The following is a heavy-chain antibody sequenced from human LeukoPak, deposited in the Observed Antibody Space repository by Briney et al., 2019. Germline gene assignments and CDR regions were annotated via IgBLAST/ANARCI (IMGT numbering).Heavy chain of an antibody. D-gene: IGHD5/OR15-5a*01. CDR3: VRDLGFSTFDN. J-gene: IGHJ4*02. Sequence: GGSLRLSCAASGFTFSFYWMSWVRQAPGKGLEWVSNMNRDGSEIYYVDSVRGRFTISRDNAKNSVYLQMNSLRAEDTAVYFCVRDLGFSTFDNWGQGTLVTVSS. CDR2: MNRDGSEI. CDR1: GFTFSFYW. V-gene: IGHV3-7*01.